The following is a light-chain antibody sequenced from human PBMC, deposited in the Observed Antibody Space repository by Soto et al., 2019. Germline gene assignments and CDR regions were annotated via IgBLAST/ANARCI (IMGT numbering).Light chain of an antibody. J-gene: IGKJ1*01. Sequence: DIQMTQSPSSLSASVGDTISITCRSFQTISKSLNWYQQKPGKAPKRLIYAASSLQSGVPSRFSGSGSGTEFTLTISSLQPEDFATYYCLQHNSYPWTFGQGTKVDI. V-gene: IGKV1-17*01. CDR1: QTISKS. CDR2: AAS. CDR3: LQHNSYPWT.